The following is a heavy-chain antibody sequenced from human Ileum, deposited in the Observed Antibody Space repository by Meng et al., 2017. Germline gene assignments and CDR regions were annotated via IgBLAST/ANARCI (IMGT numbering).Heavy chain of an antibody. CDR1: GFTFINYG. J-gene: IGHJ4*02. V-gene: IGHV3-23*01. Sequence: GGSLRLSCAASGFTFINYGMGWVRQAPGKGLEWVSTITNGGSTFNADSVKGRFTTSRDNSMNTLFLQMKSLRADDTAVYYCATRGLYYFDYWGQGALVTVSS. CDR2: ITNGGST. CDR3: ATRGLYYFDY.